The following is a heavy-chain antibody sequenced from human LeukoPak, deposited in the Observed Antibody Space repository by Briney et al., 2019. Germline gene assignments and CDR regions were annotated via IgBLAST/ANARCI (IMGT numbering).Heavy chain of an antibody. J-gene: IGHJ6*02. D-gene: IGHD3-10*01. CDR2: IWYDGSNK. CDR1: GFTFSSYG. Sequence: GSLRLSCAASGFTFSSYGMHWVRQAPGKGLEWVAVIWYDGSNKYYADSVKGRFTISRDNSKNTLYLQMNSLRAEDTAVYYCARDDYYGSGSSLPYFYGMDVWGQGTTVTVSS. CDR3: ARDDYYGSGSSLPYFYGMDV. V-gene: IGHV3-33*01.